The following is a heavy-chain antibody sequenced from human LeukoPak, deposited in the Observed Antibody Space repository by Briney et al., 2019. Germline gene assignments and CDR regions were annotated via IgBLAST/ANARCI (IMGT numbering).Heavy chain of an antibody. CDR3: AKVPRRLEAFDY. D-gene: IGHD3-3*01. Sequence: GGSLRLSCAASGFTFSNYAMSWVRQAPGKGLEWVSGISSSGGSTYSAGSVKGRFTISRDNAKSTLYVQMNSLRAEDTAVYYCAKVPRRLEAFDYWGQGTLVTVSS. J-gene: IGHJ4*02. CDR2: ISSSGGST. CDR1: GFTFSNYA. V-gene: IGHV3-23*01.